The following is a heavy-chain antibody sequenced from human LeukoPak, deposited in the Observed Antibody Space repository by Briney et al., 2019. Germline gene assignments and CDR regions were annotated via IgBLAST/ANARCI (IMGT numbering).Heavy chain of an antibody. CDR2: ISSSSSYI. D-gene: IGHD5-24*01. CDR1: GFTFSSYS. Sequence: GGSLRLSCAASGFTFSSYSMNWVRQAPGKGLEWVSSISSSSSYIYYADSVKGRFTISRDNAKNSLYLQMNSLRAEDTAVYYCARDLGDDYTIAYWGQGTLVTVSS. J-gene: IGHJ4*02. CDR3: ARDLGDDYTIAY. V-gene: IGHV3-21*01.